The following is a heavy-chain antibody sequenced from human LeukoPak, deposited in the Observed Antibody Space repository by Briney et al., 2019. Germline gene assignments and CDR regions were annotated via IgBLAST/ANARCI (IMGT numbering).Heavy chain of an antibody. CDR2: IYTSGST. V-gene: IGHV4-4*09. Sequence: SQTLSLTCTVSGGSISSYYWSWIRQPPGKGLEWIGYIYTSGSTNYNPSLKSRVTISVDTSKNQFSPKLSSVTAADTAVYYCARSYYDILTGYYDYYYMDVWGKGTTVTVSS. CDR1: GGSISSYY. CDR3: ARSYYDILTGYYDYYYMDV. J-gene: IGHJ6*03. D-gene: IGHD3-9*01.